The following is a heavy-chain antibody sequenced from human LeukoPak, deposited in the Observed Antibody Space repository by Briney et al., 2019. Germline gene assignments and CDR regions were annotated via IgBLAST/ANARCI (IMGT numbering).Heavy chain of an antibody. CDR1: GFTVSRNY. J-gene: IGHJ4*02. D-gene: IGHD2-21*02. CDR2: IYSGGTT. V-gene: IGHV3-53*01. Sequence: TGGSLRLSCAASGFTVSRNYMNWVRQTPGKGLDWVSIIYSGGTTYYADSVKGRFTISRDNSKNSLYLQMNSLRAEDTAVYYCARGWGPAYCGGDCHRHFDYWGQGTLVTVSP. CDR3: ARGWGPAYCGGDCHRHFDY.